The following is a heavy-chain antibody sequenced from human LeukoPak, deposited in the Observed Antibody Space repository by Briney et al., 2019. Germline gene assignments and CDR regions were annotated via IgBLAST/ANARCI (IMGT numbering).Heavy chain of an antibody. J-gene: IGHJ4*02. V-gene: IGHV3-23*01. CDR1: GFTFSSYA. D-gene: IGHD3-10*01. CDR2: ISGSGGST. CDR3: AKGGLRFGELLYNYFDY. Sequence: GGSLRLSCAASGFTFSSYAMSWVRQAPGKGLEWVSAISGSGGSTYYADSVKGRFTISRDNSKNTLYLQMNSLRAEDTAVYYCAKGGLRFGELLYNYFDYWGQGTLVTVSS.